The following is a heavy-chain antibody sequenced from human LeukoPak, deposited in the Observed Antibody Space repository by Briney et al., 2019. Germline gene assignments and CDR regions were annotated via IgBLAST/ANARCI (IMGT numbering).Heavy chain of an antibody. Sequence: SETLSLTCTVAGGSISSSGYYWDWIRQPPGKGLDWIGTIHYSGTTFYKSSLESQLTMSVDTSKNQFSLKLSSVTAADTAVYYCVRRVDYYGSGSYFYYDYWGQGTLVTVSS. CDR2: IHYSGTT. CDR1: GGSISSSGYY. V-gene: IGHV4-39*01. CDR3: VRRVDYYGSGSYFYYDY. J-gene: IGHJ4*02. D-gene: IGHD3-10*01.